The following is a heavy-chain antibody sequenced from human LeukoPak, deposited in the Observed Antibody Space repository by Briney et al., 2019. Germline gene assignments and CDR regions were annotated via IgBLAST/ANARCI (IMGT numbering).Heavy chain of an antibody. CDR1: GGSISSSNW. V-gene: IGHV4-4*02. CDR3: ARDRRPQSDFWSGYPHLHYMDV. CDR2: IYHSGST. D-gene: IGHD3-3*01. J-gene: IGHJ6*03. Sequence: SGTLSLTCAVSGGSISSSNWWSWVRQPPGKGLEWIGEIYHSGSTSYNPSLKSRVTISVDTSKNQFSLKLSSVTAADTAVYYCARDRRPQSDFWSGYPHLHYMDVWGKGTTVTVSS.